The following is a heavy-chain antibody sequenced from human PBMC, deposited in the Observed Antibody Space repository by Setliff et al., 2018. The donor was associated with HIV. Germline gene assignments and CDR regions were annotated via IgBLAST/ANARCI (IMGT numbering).Heavy chain of an antibody. V-gene: IGHV4-39*07. CDR1: GDSITSNSFY. CDR3: ARGRRGFSGYGDYYYMDV. CDR2: MHHSGSV. J-gene: IGHJ6*03. Sequence: PSETLSLTCTVSGDSITSNSFYWGWIRQSPGKGLEWIGTMHHSGSVNYNPSLKSRVTISVDRSKNQVSLKLNSVTAADTAMYYCARGRRGFSGYGDYYYMDVWGKGTAVTVSS. D-gene: IGHD5-12*01.